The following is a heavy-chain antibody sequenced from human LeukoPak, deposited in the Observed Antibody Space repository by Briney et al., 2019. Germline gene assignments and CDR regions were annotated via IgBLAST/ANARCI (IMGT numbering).Heavy chain of an antibody. CDR3: ANTGRAFSDIVVVPAAIS. Sequence: QPGGSLRLSCAASGFTFSSYGMHWVRQAPGKGLEWVAFIRYDGSNKYYADSVKGRFTISRDNSKNTLYLQMNSLRAEDTAVYYCANTGRAFSDIVVVPAAISWGQGTLVTVSS. J-gene: IGHJ4*02. CDR1: GFTFSSYG. V-gene: IGHV3-30*02. D-gene: IGHD2-2*01. CDR2: IRYDGSNK.